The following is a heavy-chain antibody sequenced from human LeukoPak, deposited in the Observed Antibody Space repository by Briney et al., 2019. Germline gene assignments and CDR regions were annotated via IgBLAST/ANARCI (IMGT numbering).Heavy chain of an antibody. J-gene: IGHJ4*02. V-gene: IGHV3-23*01. CDR3: AKDHYDFWSGYQYYFDY. Sequence: PGGSLRLSCAASGFTFSSYAMSWVRQAPGKGLEWVSAISGSGGSTYYADSVKGRFTISRDNSKNTLYLQMNSLRAEDTAVYYCAKDHYDFWSGYQYYFDYWGQGTLVTVS. CDR1: GFTFSSYA. CDR2: ISGSGGST. D-gene: IGHD3-3*01.